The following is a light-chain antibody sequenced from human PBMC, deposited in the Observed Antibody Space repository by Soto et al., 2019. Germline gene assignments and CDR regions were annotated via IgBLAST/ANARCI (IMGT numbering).Light chain of an antibody. CDR3: CSYTTSSTYV. Sequence: QSVLTQPASVSGSPGQSIAISCTGTSSDVGGYNYVSWYQQHPGKAPKLMIYDVSNRPSGVSNRFSGSKSGNTASLTISGLQAEDEADYYCCSYTTSSTYVFGNGTKVTVL. V-gene: IGLV2-14*03. CDR1: SSDVGGYNY. CDR2: DVS. J-gene: IGLJ1*01.